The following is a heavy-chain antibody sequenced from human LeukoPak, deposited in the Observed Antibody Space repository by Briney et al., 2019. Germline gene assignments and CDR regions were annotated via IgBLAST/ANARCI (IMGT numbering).Heavy chain of an antibody. CDR2: INHSGST. Sequence: SETLSLTCAVYGGSFSGYYWSWIRQPPGKGLEWIGEINHSGSTNYNPSLKSRVTISVDTSKNQFSLKLSSVTAADTAVYYCARIGSSWYPNIDYWGQGTLVTVSS. J-gene: IGHJ4*02. CDR1: GGSFSGYY. V-gene: IGHV4-34*01. D-gene: IGHD6-13*01. CDR3: ARIGSSWYPNIDY.